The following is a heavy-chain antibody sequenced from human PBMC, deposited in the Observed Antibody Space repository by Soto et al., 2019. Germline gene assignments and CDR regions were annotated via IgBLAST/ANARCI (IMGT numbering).Heavy chain of an antibody. CDR3: AITIGGYGGYYFDY. D-gene: IGHD3-16*01. CDR1: GGSISSYY. Sequence: QVQLQESGPGLVKPSETLSLTCTVSGGSISSYYWSWIRQPPGKGLEWIGYIYYSGSTNYNPSLKSRVTIAVDTSKSQFSLKLSSVTAADTAVYYCAITIGGYGGYYFDYWGQGTLVTVSS. CDR2: IYYSGST. J-gene: IGHJ4*02. V-gene: IGHV4-59*01.